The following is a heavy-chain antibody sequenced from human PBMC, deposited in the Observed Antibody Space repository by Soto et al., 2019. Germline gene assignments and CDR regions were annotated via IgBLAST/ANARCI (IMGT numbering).Heavy chain of an antibody. CDR1: GYIFSIYW. Sequence: LGESLKISCKGSGYIFSIYWIGWVRQVPGKGLEWMAIIYPGDSDTRYSPSFQGQVTISADKSISTAYLQWSSLKASDTAMYYCESQEMATKNVDAFDIWGQGTMVTVSS. CDR2: IYPGDSDT. D-gene: IGHD5-12*01. V-gene: IGHV5-51*01. CDR3: ESQEMATKNVDAFDI. J-gene: IGHJ3*02.